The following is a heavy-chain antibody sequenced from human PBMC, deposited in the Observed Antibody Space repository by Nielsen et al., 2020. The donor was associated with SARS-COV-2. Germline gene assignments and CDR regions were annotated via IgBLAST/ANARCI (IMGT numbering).Heavy chain of an antibody. CDR3: AMWFGELPFDY. V-gene: IGHV1-69*13. Sequence: SVKVSCKASGYTFTSYGISWVRQAPGQGLEWMGGIIPIFGTANYAQKFQGRVTITADESTSTAYMELSSLRSEDTAVYYCAMWFGELPFDYWGQGTLVTVSS. D-gene: IGHD3-10*01. J-gene: IGHJ4*02. CDR2: IIPIFGTA. CDR1: GYTFTSYG.